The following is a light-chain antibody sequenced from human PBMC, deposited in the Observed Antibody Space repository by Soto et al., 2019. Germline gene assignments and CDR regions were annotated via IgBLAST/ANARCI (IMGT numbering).Light chain of an antibody. CDR3: QQYYNTMYT. CDR1: QSVLFSSNNKNY. V-gene: IGKV4-1*01. J-gene: IGKJ2*01. Sequence: DIVMTQSPDSLAVSLGERATINCKSSQSVLFSSNNKNYLAWYQQKPGQPPKQLIYWASTRESGVPDRFSGSGSGTDFTLTISSLQAEDVAVYYCQQYYNTMYTFGQGTKLEIK. CDR2: WAS.